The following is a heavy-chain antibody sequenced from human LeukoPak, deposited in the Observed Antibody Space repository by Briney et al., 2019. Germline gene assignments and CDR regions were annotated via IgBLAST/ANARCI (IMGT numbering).Heavy chain of an antibody. J-gene: IGHJ4*02. D-gene: IGHD5-24*01. CDR2: INPDGSQK. CDR1: GFTFSSSW. Sequence: PGGSLRRSCAASGFTFSSSWMNWVRQAPGKGLEWVANINPDGSQKRFVDSVMGRFTMSRDNAKNSLYLQMNSLRVEDTAVFYCAAWTDRGYNFWGQGTLVTVSS. CDR3: AAWTDRGYNF. V-gene: IGHV3-7*01.